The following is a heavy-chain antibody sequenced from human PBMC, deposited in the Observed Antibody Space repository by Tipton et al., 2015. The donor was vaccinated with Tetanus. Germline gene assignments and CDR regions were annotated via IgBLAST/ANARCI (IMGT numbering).Heavy chain of an antibody. CDR1: GFTFSSYS. CDR2: ISSSSSTI. D-gene: IGHD3-10*01. CDR3: ASHYGSGSDDAFDI. J-gene: IGHJ3*02. V-gene: IGHV3-48*01. Sequence: SLRLSCAASGFTFSSYSMNWVRQAPGKGLEWVSYISSSSSTIYYADSVKGRFTISRDNAKNSLYLQMNSLRAEDTAVYYCASHYGSGSDDAFDIWGQGTMVTVSS.